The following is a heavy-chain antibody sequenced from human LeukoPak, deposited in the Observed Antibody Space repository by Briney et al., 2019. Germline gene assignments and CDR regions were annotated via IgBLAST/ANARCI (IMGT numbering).Heavy chain of an antibody. Sequence: PSETLSLTCAVYGGSFSGYYWSWIRQPPGKGLEWIGEINHSGSTKYNPSLKSRVTISVETFKNQFSLKLSSVTAADTAVYYCARGKRTRYYYDSSGYPDYWGQGTLVTVSS. J-gene: IGHJ4*02. CDR2: INHSGST. V-gene: IGHV4-34*01. CDR3: ARGKRTRYYYDSSGYPDY. CDR1: GGSFSGYY. D-gene: IGHD3-22*01.